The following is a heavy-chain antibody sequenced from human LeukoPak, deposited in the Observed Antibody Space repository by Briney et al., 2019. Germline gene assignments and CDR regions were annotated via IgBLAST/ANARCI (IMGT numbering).Heavy chain of an antibody. J-gene: IGHJ4*02. CDR3: AKDRIMVRGGGNFDY. Sequence: PGGSLRLSCAASGFTFSSYSMNWVRQAPGKGLEWISYITSSSSTIYYADSVKGRFAISRDNSKNTLYLQMNSLRAEDTAVYYCAKDRIMVRGGGNFDYWGQGTLVTVSS. CDR2: ITSSSSTI. CDR1: GFTFSSYS. V-gene: IGHV3-48*01. D-gene: IGHD3-10*01.